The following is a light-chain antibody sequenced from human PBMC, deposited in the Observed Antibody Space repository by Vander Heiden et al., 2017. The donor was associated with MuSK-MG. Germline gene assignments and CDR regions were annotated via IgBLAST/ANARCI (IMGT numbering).Light chain of an antibody. J-gene: IGLJ3*02. CDR1: ALPKKY. CDR3: YSTDSSGNHRV. V-gene: IGLV3-10*01. Sequence: SYELTQPPSVSVSPGQTARITCPGAALPKKYAYWYQQKSGQAPVLVIYEDSKRPSGIPERFSGSSSGTMATWTISGAQVEDEADYYCYSTDSSGNHRVVGGGTKLTVL. CDR2: EDS.